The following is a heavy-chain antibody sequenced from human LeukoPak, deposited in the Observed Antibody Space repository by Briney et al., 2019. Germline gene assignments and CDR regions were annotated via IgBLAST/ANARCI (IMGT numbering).Heavy chain of an antibody. J-gene: IGHJ4*02. CDR3: ANGGYSSSSGYFDY. CDR2: IIPIFGTA. V-gene: IGHV1-69*05. D-gene: IGHD6-6*01. Sequence: ASVKVSCKASGGTFSSYAISWVRQAPGQGLEWMGGIIPIFGTANYAQKFQGRVTITTDESTSTAYMELSSLRSVDTAVYYCANGGYSSSSGYFDYWGQGTLVTVSS. CDR1: GGTFSSYA.